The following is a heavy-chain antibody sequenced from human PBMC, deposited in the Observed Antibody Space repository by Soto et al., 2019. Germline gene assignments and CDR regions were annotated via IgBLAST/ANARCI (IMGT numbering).Heavy chain of an antibody. D-gene: IGHD6-19*01. CDR2: LYNSGST. V-gene: IGHV4-59*01. CDR3: ARVAVAGTRVDY. CDR1: GDSISYYY. J-gene: IGHJ4*02. Sequence: SETLSLTCTISGDSISYYYWSWIRQPPGKGLESIGSLYNSGSTSYNPSLKSRVIISVDTSKSQISLTLNSVTTADTAVYYCARVAVAGTRVDYWGQGTLVTVSS.